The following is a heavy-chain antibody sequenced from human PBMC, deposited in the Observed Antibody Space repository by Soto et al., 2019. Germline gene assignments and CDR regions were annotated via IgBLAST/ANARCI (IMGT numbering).Heavy chain of an antibody. V-gene: IGHV4-4*08. D-gene: IGHD3-3*01. Sequence: SETLSLTCTVSGGSISSYHWSWIRQSPGKGLEWIGYTSNSAPTIYNPSLKSRVTISADTSKNQFSLRLSSVTAADTAVYYCARDSPYDFWSGYTNAFDIWGQGTMVTVS. J-gene: IGHJ3*02. CDR1: GGSISSYH. CDR2: TSNSAPT. CDR3: ARDSPYDFWSGYTNAFDI.